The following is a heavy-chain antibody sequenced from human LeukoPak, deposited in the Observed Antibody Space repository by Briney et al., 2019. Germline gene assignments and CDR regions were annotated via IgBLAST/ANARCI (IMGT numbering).Heavy chain of an antibody. Sequence: SQTLSXTCAXSGGSISSGGYSWSWIRQPPGKGLEWIGYIYHSGSTYYNPSLKSRVTISVDRSKNQFSLKLSSVTAADTAVYYCARGDSSGYYYAHFDYWGQGTLVTVSS. CDR2: IYHSGST. J-gene: IGHJ4*02. V-gene: IGHV4-30-2*01. CDR1: GGSISSGGYS. D-gene: IGHD3-22*01. CDR3: ARGDSSGYYYAHFDY.